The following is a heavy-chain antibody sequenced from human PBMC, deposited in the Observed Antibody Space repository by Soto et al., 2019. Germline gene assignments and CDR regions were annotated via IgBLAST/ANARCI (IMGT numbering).Heavy chain of an antibody. CDR2: IYPGDSDT. J-gene: IGHJ5*02. CDR3: ARGYCSTTICDPWFDP. CDR1: GYSFTSYW. V-gene: IGHV5-51*01. Sequence: GESLKISCTGVGYSFTSYWIAWARQMPGKGLEWMGIIYPGDSDTRYSPSFQGQVTISADKSITTVYLQWSSLKASDTAMYYCARGYCSTTICDPWFDPWGQGTLVTVSS. D-gene: IGHD2-15*01.